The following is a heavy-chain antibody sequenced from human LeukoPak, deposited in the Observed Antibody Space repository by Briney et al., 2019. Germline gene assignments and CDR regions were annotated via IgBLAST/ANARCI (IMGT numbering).Heavy chain of an antibody. CDR2: INPNSGGT. CDR3: ARGYYDSSGYYFLVY. CDR1: GYTFTGYY. V-gene: IGHV1-2*02. J-gene: IGHJ4*02. Sequence: ASVKVSCKASGYTFTGYYMHWVRQAPGQGLEWMGWINPNSGGTNYAQKFQGRVTMTRDTSISTAYMELSRLRSDDTAVYYCARGYYDSSGYYFLVYWGQGTLVTVSS. D-gene: IGHD3-22*01.